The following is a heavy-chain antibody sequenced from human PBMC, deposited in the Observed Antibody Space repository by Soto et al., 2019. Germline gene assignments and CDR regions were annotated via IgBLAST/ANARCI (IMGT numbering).Heavy chain of an antibody. CDR3: ARSLWFGEDYFDY. CDR2: IYHSGGT. D-gene: IGHD3-10*01. CDR1: GGSINSDNW. V-gene: IGHV4-4*02. Sequence: PSETLSLTCSVSGGSINSDNWWSWVRQPPGKGLEWIGEIYHSGGTNYNPSLKSRVTISLDKSKNQFSLKLSSVIAADTAVYYCARSLWFGEDYFDYWGQGILVTVSS. J-gene: IGHJ4*02.